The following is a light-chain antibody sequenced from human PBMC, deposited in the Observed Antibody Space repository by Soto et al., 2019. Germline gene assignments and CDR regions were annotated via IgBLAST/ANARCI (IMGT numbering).Light chain of an antibody. V-gene: IGKV1-33*01. Sequence: DIRMTQSPSSLSASVGDRVTITCQASQDISNYLNWYQQKPGKAPKLLIYDASNLETGVPSRFSGSGSGTDFTFTISSLQPEDIETYYCQQYDNLPRTFGPGTKLDI. CDR3: QQYDNLPRT. J-gene: IGKJ3*01. CDR2: DAS. CDR1: QDISNY.